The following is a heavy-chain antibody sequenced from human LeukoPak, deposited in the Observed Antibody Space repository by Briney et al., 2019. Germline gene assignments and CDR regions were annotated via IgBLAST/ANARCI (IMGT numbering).Heavy chain of an antibody. CDR2: INSDGSST. V-gene: IGHV3-74*01. CDR3: ARAGQHYGDYVEFWFDP. CDR1: GFTFSSYW. D-gene: IGHD4-17*01. Sequence: GGSLRLSCAASGFTFSSYWMHWVRQAPGKGLVWVSRINSDGSSTSYADSVKGRFTISRDNAKNTLYLQMNSLRAEDTAVYYCARAGQHYGDYVEFWFDPWGQGTLVTVSS. J-gene: IGHJ5*02.